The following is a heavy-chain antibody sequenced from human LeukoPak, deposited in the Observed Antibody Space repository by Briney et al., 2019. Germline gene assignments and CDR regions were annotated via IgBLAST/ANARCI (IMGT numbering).Heavy chain of an antibody. CDR3: ARALRQQLVTGWFDP. D-gene: IGHD6-13*01. CDR2: IYHNGTA. J-gene: IGHJ5*02. Sequence: SETLSLTCAVSVGSISSGNWWSWVRQSPGKGLEWIGEIYHNGTANYNPSLKSRVTISADRFTNHFSLKLTSVTAADTAVYYCARALRQQLVTGWFDPWGQGTLVTVSS. V-gene: IGHV4-4*02. CDR1: VGSISSGNW.